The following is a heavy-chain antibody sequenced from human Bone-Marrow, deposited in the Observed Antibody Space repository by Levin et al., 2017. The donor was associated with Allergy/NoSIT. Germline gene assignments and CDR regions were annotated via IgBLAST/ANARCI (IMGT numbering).Heavy chain of an antibody. CDR1: GGSISSSTW. CDR3: ARDPLDYGTNSGNY. D-gene: IGHD4-17*01. Sequence: MPSETLSLTCTVSGGSISSSTWWSWVRQSPGKGLEWIGEIYHGGRTNYNPSLKSRVSMSVDKSKSQFSLKLSSVTAADTAVYYCARDPLDYGTNSGNYWGQGTLVTVSS. CDR2: IYHGGRT. J-gene: IGHJ4*02. V-gene: IGHV4-4*02.